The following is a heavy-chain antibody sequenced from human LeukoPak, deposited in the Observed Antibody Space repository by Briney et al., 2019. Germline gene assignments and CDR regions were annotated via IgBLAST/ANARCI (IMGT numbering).Heavy chain of an antibody. V-gene: IGHV3-13*01. D-gene: IGHD3-3*02. J-gene: IGHJ4*02. CDR1: GFTFTCCG. Sequence: GGSLRLSCAASGFTFTCCGIHWVRQVTRRRLEWVSLGGAGDTCYPGSVKGRFPISRANAKNSLYLQMNSLRAEDTAVYYCARDSRELGPFFAYWGPGTLVTVSS. CDR2: GGAGDT. CDR3: ARDSRELGPFFAY.